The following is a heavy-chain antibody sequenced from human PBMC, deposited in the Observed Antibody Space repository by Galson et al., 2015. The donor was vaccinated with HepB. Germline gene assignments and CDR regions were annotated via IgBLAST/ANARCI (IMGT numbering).Heavy chain of an antibody. V-gene: IGHV1-2*02. D-gene: IGHD3-3*01. CDR1: GYTFTGYY. CDR3: ARDFWSGYYTGGYYYYMDV. Sequence: SVKVSCKASGYTFTGYYMHWVRQAPGQGLEWMGWINPNSGGTNYAQKFQGRVTMTRDTSISTAYMELSRLRSDDTAVYYCARDFWSGYYTGGYYYYMDVWGKGTTVTVSS. J-gene: IGHJ6*03. CDR2: INPNSGGT.